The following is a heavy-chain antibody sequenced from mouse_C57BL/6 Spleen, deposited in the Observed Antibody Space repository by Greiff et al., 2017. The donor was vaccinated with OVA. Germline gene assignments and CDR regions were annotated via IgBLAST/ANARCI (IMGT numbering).Heavy chain of an antibody. CDR2: IRRKSSNYAT. V-gene: IGHV10-3*01. Sequence: DVHLVESGGGLVQPKGSLKLSCAASGFTFTTYAMHWVRQAPGKGLEWVARIRRKSSNYATYYADSVKDRFTISRDETQSMLYLQMNNLKTEDTAMYYCVRDGTTACDYWGQGTTLTVSS. CDR1: GFTFTTYA. D-gene: IGHD1-2*01. J-gene: IGHJ2*01. CDR3: VRDGTTACDY.